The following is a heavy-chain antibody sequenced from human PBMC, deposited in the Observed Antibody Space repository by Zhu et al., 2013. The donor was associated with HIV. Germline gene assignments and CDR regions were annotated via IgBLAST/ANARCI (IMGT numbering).Heavy chain of an antibody. J-gene: IGHJ5*02. D-gene: IGHD5-12*01. Sequence: QVQLVQSGAAVKKPGASVKLSCTPSGYSFTAYYIHWVRQAPGQRLEWMGWINPKSGGTNYAQRFQGKITMTRDTSINTVYLEVSRLTSDDTAVYFCARDERRPNGYNYQGVWMSWGRGTLVTVSS. CDR1: GYSFTAYY. CDR2: INPKSGGT. CDR3: ARDERRPNGYNYQGVWMS. V-gene: IGHV1-2*02.